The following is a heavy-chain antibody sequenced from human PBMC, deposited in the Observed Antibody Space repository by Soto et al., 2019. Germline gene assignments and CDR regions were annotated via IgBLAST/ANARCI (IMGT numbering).Heavy chain of an antibody. J-gene: IGHJ6*02. CDR3: AGIGEDVYYGMDV. CDR2: IYSRGDT. CDR1: VGSMRSYY. Sequence: SETLSLACIVSVGSMRSYYWNWLRQPAGKGLEWIGRIYSRGDTNYNPSVKSRVTMSVDTSKNEFSLRLNSVTAADTAVYYCAGIGEDVYYGMDVWGQGTTVTVSS. D-gene: IGHD2-21*01. V-gene: IGHV4-4*07.